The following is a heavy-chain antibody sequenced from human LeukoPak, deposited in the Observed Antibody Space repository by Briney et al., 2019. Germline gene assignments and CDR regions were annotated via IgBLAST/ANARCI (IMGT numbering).Heavy chain of an antibody. CDR2: IYYSGST. Sequence: KPSETLSLTCTVSGGSISSSSYYWGWIRQPPGKGLEWIGSIYYSGSTYYNPSLKSRVTISVDTSKNQFSLELSSVTAADTAVYYCARLPRYDFWSGSNYMDVWGKGTTVTVSS. V-gene: IGHV4-39*01. D-gene: IGHD3-3*01. J-gene: IGHJ6*03. CDR1: GGSISSSSYY. CDR3: ARLPRYDFWSGSNYMDV.